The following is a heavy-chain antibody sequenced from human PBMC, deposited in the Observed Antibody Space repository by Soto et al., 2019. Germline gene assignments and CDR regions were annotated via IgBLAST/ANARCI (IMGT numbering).Heavy chain of an antibody. CDR3: ARDRVVVVPAAYYYYGMDV. V-gene: IGHV1-18*01. Sequence: ASVKVSCKASGYTFTRSGISWVRQAPGQGPEWMGWISSYNGDTNYALKLQGRVTMTTDTSTSTAYMELRSLRSDDTAVYYCARDRVVVVPAAYYYYGMDVWGQGTTVTVSS. J-gene: IGHJ6*02. CDR1: GYTFTRSG. CDR2: ISSYNGDT. D-gene: IGHD2-2*01.